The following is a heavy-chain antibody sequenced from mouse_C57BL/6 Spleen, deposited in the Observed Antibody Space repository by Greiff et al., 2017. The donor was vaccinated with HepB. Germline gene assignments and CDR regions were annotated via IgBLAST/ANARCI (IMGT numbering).Heavy chain of an antibody. CDR2: IYYSGTI. CDR1: GISITTGNYR. Sequence: EVKLMESGPGLVKPSQTVFLTCTVTGISITTGNYRWSWIRQFPGNKLEWIGYIYYSGTITYNPSLTSRTTITRDTPKNQFFLEMNSLTAEDTATYYCARAIYDGYYDYWGQGTTLTVSS. V-gene: IGHV3-5*01. CDR3: ARAIYDGYYDY. J-gene: IGHJ2*01. D-gene: IGHD2-3*01.